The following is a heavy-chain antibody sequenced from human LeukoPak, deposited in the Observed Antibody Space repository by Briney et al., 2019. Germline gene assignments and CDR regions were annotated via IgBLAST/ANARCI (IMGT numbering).Heavy chain of an antibody. V-gene: IGHV3-66*04. D-gene: IGHD3-10*01. CDR2: IYGGGST. J-gene: IGHJ4*02. Sequence: TGGSLRLSCAASGFTVSSNYMTWVRQAPGKGLEWVSLIYGGGSTHYADSVKGRFTISRDNPKNTLYLQMNSLRAEDTAVYYCATPTYYYGSGSYYNPLDYWGQGTLVTVSS. CDR3: ATPTYYYGSGSYYNPLDY. CDR1: GFTVSSNY.